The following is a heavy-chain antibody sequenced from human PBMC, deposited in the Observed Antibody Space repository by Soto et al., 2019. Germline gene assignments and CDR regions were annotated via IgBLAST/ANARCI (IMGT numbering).Heavy chain of an antibody. Sequence: QVQLVQSGAEVKKPGASVKVSCKASGYTFTSYAMHWVRQAPGQRLEWMGWINAGNGNTKYSQKFQGRVNITRDTSASTAYMELSSMRSEDTAVYYCARDRTITKYGMDVWGQGTTVTVSS. D-gene: IGHD1-1*01. CDR3: ARDRTITKYGMDV. J-gene: IGHJ6*02. CDR2: INAGNGNT. V-gene: IGHV1-3*01. CDR1: GYTFTSYA.